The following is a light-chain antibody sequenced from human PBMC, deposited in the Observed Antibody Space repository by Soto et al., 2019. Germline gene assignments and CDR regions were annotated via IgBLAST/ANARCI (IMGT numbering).Light chain of an antibody. Sequence: QSALTQPASVSGSTEQSITISCTGTSSDVGSYNLVSWYQQHPGKAPKLMIYEGTKRPSGVSNRFSGSKSGNTASLTISGLQAEDEADYYCCSYAGSSNVVFGGGTKVTVL. CDR2: EGT. J-gene: IGLJ2*01. V-gene: IGLV2-23*01. CDR1: SSDVGSYNL. CDR3: CSYAGSSNVV.